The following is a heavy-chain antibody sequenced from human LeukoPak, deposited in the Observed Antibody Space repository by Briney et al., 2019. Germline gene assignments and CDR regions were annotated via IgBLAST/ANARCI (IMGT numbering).Heavy chain of an antibody. Sequence: GGSLRLSCAASGFTFSDYYMSWIRQAPGKGLEWLSYISSSGSTIYYADSVKGRFTISRDNAENSLYLQMNSLRAEDTAVYYCARPDYYDSSGYYYDYWGQGTLVTVSS. V-gene: IGHV3-11*01. CDR1: GFTFSDYY. CDR3: ARPDYYDSSGYYYDY. D-gene: IGHD3-22*01. CDR2: ISSSGSTI. J-gene: IGHJ4*02.